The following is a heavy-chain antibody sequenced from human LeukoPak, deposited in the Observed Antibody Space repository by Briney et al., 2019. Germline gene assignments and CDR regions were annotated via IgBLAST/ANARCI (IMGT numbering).Heavy chain of an antibody. CDR3: ARGKGQDSGYDYFLDY. CDR2: FSYDGNSK. J-gene: IGHJ4*02. D-gene: IGHD5-12*01. V-gene: IGHV3-30-3*01. CDR1: GFTFSSYA. Sequence: GGSLRLSCAASGFTFSSYAMHWVRQAPGKGLEWVTLFSYDGNSKYYADSVKGRFTISRDNSKNTLYLQINSLRADDSAIYYWARGKGQDSGYDYFLDYWGQGTLVTVSS.